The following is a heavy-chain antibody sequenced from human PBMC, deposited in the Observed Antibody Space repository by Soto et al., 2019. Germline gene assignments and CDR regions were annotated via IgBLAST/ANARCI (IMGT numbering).Heavy chain of an antibody. J-gene: IGHJ6*02. D-gene: IGHD3-10*01. V-gene: IGHV3-30*03. CDR3: ARGLLWFGELLAYYYYGMDV. CDR1: GFTFRSFG. CDR2: ISPDGSSQ. Sequence: GGSLRLSCEASGFTFRSFGMHWVRQTPDKGLEWVSVISPDGSSQDYADSVKGRFFTSRDNSRNTLYLQMNNLRIEDTGVYYCARGLLWFGELLAYYYYGMDVWGQGTTVTVSS.